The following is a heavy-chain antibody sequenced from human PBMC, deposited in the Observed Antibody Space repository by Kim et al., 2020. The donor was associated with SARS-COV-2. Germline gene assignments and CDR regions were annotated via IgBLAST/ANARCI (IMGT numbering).Heavy chain of an antibody. CDR1: GGSFSGYY. D-gene: IGHD3-22*01. CDR3: ARGASYYYDSSGYGAFDY. Sequence: SETLSLTCAVYGGSFSGYYWSWIRQPPGKGLEWIGEINHSGSTNYNPSLKSRVTISVDTSKNQFSLKLSSVTAADTAVYYCARGASYYYDSSGYGAFDYWGQGTLVTVSS. J-gene: IGHJ4*02. V-gene: IGHV4-34*01. CDR2: INHSGST.